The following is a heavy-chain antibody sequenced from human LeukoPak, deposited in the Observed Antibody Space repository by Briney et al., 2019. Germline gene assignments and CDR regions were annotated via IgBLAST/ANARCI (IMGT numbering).Heavy chain of an antibody. Sequence: SETLSLTCTVSGGSISSYYWSWIRQPPGKGLEWIGYIYYSGGTNYNPSLKSRVTISVDTSKNQFSLKLSSVTAADTAVYYCARGDRRWGSSDYWGQGTLVTVSS. CDR1: GGSISSYY. D-gene: IGHD5-24*01. CDR2: IYYSGGT. J-gene: IGHJ4*02. V-gene: IGHV4-59*01. CDR3: ARGDRRWGSSDY.